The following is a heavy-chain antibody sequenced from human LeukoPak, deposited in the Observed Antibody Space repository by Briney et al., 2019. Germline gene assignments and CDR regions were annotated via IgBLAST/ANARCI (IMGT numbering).Heavy chain of an antibody. CDR3: VRDWHCSGGSCSSDY. D-gene: IGHD2-15*01. Sequence: GGSLRLSCAASGFTFSSYAMSWVRQAPGKGLEWVSAISGSGGSTYYADSVKGRFTISRDNSKNTLYLQMNSLRAEDTAVYYCVRDWHCSGGSCSSDYWGQGTLVTVSS. CDR2: ISGSGGST. V-gene: IGHV3-23*01. J-gene: IGHJ4*02. CDR1: GFTFSSYA.